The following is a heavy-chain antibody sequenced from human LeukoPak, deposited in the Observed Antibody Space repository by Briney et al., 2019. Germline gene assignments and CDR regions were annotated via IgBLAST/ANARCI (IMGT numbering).Heavy chain of an antibody. J-gene: IGHJ4*02. CDR3: ARSYSGSYPGMYGY. V-gene: IGHV1-18*01. CDR2: ISAYNGNT. CDR1: GYTFTSYG. Sequence: ASVKVSCKASGYTFTSYGISWVRQAPGQGLEWMGWISAYNGNTNYAQKLQGRVTMTTDTSTSTAYMELRSLRSDDTAVYYCARSYSGSYPGMYGYWGQGTLVTVSS. D-gene: IGHD1-26*01.